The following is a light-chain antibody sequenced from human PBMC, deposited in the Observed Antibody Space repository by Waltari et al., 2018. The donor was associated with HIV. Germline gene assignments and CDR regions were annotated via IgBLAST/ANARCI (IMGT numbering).Light chain of an antibody. CDR2: QDN. J-gene: IGLJ2*01. CDR1: ELASQY. V-gene: IGLV3-25*03. Sequence: SYELTQAPSVSVSPGQTARIACRGDELASQYVHWYQMKAGQAPVLLVYQDNERALGFTERSSGAKSGTTGTLTITAVQAEDEADYYCQSAGSIGTSVVVGGGTKLTVL. CDR3: QSAGSIGTSVV.